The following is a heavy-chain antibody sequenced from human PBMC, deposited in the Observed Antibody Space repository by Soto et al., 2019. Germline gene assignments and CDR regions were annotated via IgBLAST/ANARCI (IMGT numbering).Heavy chain of an antibody. CDR1: GYTFTSYY. V-gene: IGHV1-46*04. J-gene: IGHJ6*02. CDR3: ARGWGRVVYAMDV. CDR2: INPVGGST. Sequence: QVQLVQSGAEVKKPGASVRVSCKASGYTFTSYYIHWVRQAPGQGLEWVSIINPVGGSTNYAQKLQGKVTVNRDTSTSTVHMELSSLRSEDTAVYYCARGWGRVVYAMDVWGQGTRVNVSS. D-gene: IGHD1-26*01.